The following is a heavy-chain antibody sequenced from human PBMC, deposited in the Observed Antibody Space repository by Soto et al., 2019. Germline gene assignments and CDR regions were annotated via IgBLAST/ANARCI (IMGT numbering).Heavy chain of an antibody. D-gene: IGHD4-17*01. CDR2: IYYSGST. Sequence: SETLSLTCTVSGGPISSYYWSWIRQPPGKGLEWIGYIYYSGSTNYNPSLKSRVTISVDTSKNQFSVKLSSVTAADTAVYYCARMTTVVSTFDYWGQGTLVTVSS. CDR1: GGPISSYY. CDR3: ARMTTVVSTFDY. V-gene: IGHV4-59*01. J-gene: IGHJ4*02.